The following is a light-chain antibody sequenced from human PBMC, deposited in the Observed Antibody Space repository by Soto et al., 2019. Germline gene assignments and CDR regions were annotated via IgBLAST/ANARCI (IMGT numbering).Light chain of an antibody. V-gene: IGKV1-39*01. J-gene: IGKJ1*01. Sequence: DIQMTQSPSSLSAPVGDRVTITCRASQSISSYLNWYQQKPGKAPKLLIYAASSLQSGAPSRLSGSGFGTDFTLTISSLKPEDSATYSCQQRYRTPRTFRQGTRVE. CDR1: QSISSY. CDR3: QQRYRTPRT. CDR2: AAS.